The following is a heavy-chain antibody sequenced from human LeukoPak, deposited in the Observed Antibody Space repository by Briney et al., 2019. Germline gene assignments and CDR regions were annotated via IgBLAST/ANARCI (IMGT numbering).Heavy chain of an antibody. CDR2: IIPIYATP. J-gene: IGHJ1*01. V-gene: IGHV1-69*13. Sequence: SVKVSCKTSGDTFTTYAISWVRQAPGQGLEWMGSIIPIYATPNYAQKLQGRLTITADESTTTAYMELTSLRSEDTAVYFCARGGPGYYSDNTGSRGYFKHWGQGTLVTVSS. D-gene: IGHD3-22*01. CDR1: GDTFTTYA. CDR3: ARGGPGYYSDNTGSRGYFKH.